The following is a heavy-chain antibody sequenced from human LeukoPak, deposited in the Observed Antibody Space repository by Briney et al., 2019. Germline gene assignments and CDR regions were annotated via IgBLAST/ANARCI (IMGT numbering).Heavy chain of an antibody. CDR2: IIPIFGTA. CDR1: GGTFSSYA. J-gene: IGHJ4*02. CDR3: ARSGGYSYSTIGQVYYFDY. D-gene: IGHD5-18*01. Sequence: PGASVKVSCKASGGTFSSYAISWVRQAPGQGLEWMGGIIPIFGTANYAQKFQGRVTITADESTSTAYMELSSLRSEDTAVYYCARSGGYSYSTIGQVYYFDYWGQGTLVTVSS. V-gene: IGHV1-69*13.